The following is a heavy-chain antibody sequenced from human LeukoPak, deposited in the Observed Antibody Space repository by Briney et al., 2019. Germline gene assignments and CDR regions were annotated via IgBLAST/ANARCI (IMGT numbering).Heavy chain of an antibody. V-gene: IGHV1-2*04. CDR1: GYTFTCYY. Sequence: GASVKVSCKSSGYTFTCYYMHWVRQAPGQGLEWMGWINPNSGGTNYAQKFQGWVTMTRDTSISTAYMELSRLRSDDTAVYYCARTYCSSTSCEGYFDYWGQGTLVTVSS. D-gene: IGHD2-2*01. J-gene: IGHJ4*02. CDR2: INPNSGGT. CDR3: ARTYCSSTSCEGYFDY.